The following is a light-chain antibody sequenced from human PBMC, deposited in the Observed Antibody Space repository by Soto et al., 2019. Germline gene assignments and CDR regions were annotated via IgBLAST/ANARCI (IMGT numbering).Light chain of an antibody. CDR3: QDYSDWPTWT. CDR1: QSVSSSY. J-gene: IGKJ1*01. CDR2: GAS. V-gene: IGKV3-20*01. Sequence: EIVLTQSPGTLSLSPGERATLSCRASQSVSSSYLAWYQQKPGQAPRLLIYGASSRATGIPDRFSGSGSGTEFTLIISSLQSEDFAVYYCQDYSDWPTWTFGQGTKVDIK.